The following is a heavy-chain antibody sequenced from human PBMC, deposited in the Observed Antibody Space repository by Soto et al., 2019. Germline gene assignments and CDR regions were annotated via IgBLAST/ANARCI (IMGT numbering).Heavy chain of an antibody. D-gene: IGHD5-18*01. CDR3: ARDRREYSYGHSWYYFDY. Sequence: SETLSLTCSVSGGSISSGGYYWSWIRQHPGKGLEWIGYIYYSGSTYYNPSLKSRVTISVDTSKNQFSLKLSSVTAADTAVYYCARDRREYSYGHSWYYFDYWGQGTLVTVYS. CDR2: IYYSGST. V-gene: IGHV4-31*03. CDR1: GGSISSGGYY. J-gene: IGHJ4*02.